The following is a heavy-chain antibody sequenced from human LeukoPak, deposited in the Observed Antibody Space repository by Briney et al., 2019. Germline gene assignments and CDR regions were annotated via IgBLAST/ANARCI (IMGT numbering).Heavy chain of an antibody. J-gene: IGHJ4*02. CDR2: INHSGST. CDR1: GGSFSGYY. D-gene: IGHD6-6*01. V-gene: IGHV4-34*01. Sequence: TSETLSLTCAVYGGSFSGYYWSWIRQPPGKGLEWIGEINHSGSTNYNPSLKSRVTLSVDTSKNQFSLKLSSVTAADTAVYYCARRTGSSSFVNFDYWGQGTLVAVSS. CDR3: ARRTGSSSFVNFDY.